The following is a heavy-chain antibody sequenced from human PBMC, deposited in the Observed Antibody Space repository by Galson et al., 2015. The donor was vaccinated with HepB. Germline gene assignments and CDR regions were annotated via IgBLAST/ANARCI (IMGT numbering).Heavy chain of an antibody. V-gene: IGHV3-23*01. CDR1: GFTFSSYA. CDR2: ISGSGGST. CDR3: AKDGSGYHLWSQFDY. Sequence: SLRLSCAASGFTFSSYAMSWVRQAPGKGLEWVSAISGSGGSTYYADSVKGRFTISRDNSKNTLYLQMNSLRAEDTAVYYCAKDGSGYHLWSQFDYWGQGTLVTVSS. J-gene: IGHJ4*02. D-gene: IGHD3-10*01.